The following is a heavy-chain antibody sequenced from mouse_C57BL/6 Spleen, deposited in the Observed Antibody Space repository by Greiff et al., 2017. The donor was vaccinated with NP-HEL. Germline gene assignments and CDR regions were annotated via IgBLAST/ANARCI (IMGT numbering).Heavy chain of an antibody. Sequence: QVQLQQSGAELVRPGTSVKVSCKASGYAFTNYLIEWVKQRPGQGLEWIGVINPGSGGTNYNEKFKGKATLTADKSSSTAYMQLSSLTSEDSAFYFCARDRGYWGQGTTLTVSS. CDR3: ARDRGY. CDR1: GYAFTNYL. CDR2: INPGSGGT. J-gene: IGHJ2*01. V-gene: IGHV1-54*01.